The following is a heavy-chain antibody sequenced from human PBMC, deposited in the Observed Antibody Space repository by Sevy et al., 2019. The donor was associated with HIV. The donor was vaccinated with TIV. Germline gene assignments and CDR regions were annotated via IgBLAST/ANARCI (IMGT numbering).Heavy chain of an antibody. CDR2: ISSSSTYI. Sequence: GRSLRLSCAASGFNIKTYNMNWVRQAPGKGLEWVSSISSSSTYIYYADSVKGRFTISRDNAKNSLYLQMSSLRAEDTAVYYCARDLVIPSTTDYFYYAMDVWGQGTTVTVSS. J-gene: IGHJ6*02. D-gene: IGHD2-2*01. CDR1: GFNIKTYN. V-gene: IGHV3-21*01. CDR3: ARDLVIPSTTDYFYYAMDV.